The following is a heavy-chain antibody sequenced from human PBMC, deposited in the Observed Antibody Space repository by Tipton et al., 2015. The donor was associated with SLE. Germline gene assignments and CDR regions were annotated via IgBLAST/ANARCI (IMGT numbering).Heavy chain of an antibody. V-gene: IGHV4-30-4*01. CDR1: GDSISSGDYY. D-gene: IGHD6-19*01. J-gene: IGHJ3*02. Sequence: TLSLTCTVSGDSISSGDYYWSWIRQPPGKGLEWIGYIYYSGSTYNNPSLKSRVTVSVDTSKNQFSLKLSSVTAADTAVYYCARARWYSSGSAMGDAFDIWGQGTMVTVSS. CDR3: ARARWYSSGSAMGDAFDI. CDR2: IYYSGST.